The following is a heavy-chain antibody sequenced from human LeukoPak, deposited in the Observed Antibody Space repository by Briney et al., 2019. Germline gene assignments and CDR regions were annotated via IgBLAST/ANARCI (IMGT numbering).Heavy chain of an antibody. CDR1: GGSISSYY. D-gene: IGHD6-13*01. CDR2: IYYSGST. CDR3: ARAQSSSWFPDAFDI. V-gene: IGHV4-59*01. J-gene: IGHJ3*02. Sequence: SETLSLTCTVSGGSISSYYWSWIRQPPGKGLEWIGYIYYSGSTNYNPSLKSRVTISVDTSKNQFSLKLSSVTAADTAVYYCARAQSSSWFPDAFDIWGQGTMVTVSS.